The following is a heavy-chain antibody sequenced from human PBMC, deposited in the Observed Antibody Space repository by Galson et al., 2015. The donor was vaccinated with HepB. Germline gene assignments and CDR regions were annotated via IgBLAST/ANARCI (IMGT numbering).Heavy chain of an antibody. CDR3: ASLRGADPLGFDY. V-gene: IGHV5-51*01. CDR1: GYSFTSYW. Sequence: SGAAVKKPGESLKISCKGSGYSFTSYWIGWVRQMPGKGLELMGIIYPGDSDSRYSPSFQGQVTISADKPINTAYLRWSSLRASDTAMYYCASLRGADPLGFDYWGQGTLVTVSS. J-gene: IGHJ4*02. D-gene: IGHD3-16*01. CDR2: IYPGDSDS.